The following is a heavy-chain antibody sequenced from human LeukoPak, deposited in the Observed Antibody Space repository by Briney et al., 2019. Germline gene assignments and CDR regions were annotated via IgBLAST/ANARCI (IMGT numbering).Heavy chain of an antibody. CDR3: ASWGPLIAHGY. V-gene: IGHV3-53*01. CDR2: ISSGGTT. Sequence: GGSLGLSCAVSGFPVSSNHMSWVRQAPGKGLEWVSIISSGGTTYYPDSVKGRFTISRDNSKNTLYLQMNSLRAEDTAVYYCASWGPLIAHGYWGQGTLVTVSS. J-gene: IGHJ4*02. CDR1: GFPVSSNH. D-gene: IGHD3-16*01.